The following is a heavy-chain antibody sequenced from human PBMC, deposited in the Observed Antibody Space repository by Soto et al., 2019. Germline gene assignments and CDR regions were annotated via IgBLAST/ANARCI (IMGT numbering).Heavy chain of an antibody. J-gene: IGHJ6*02. CDR1: GGTFSSYA. Sequence: SVKVSCKASGGTFSSYAISWVRQAPGQGLEWMGGIIPIFGTANYAQKFQGRVTITADESTSTAYMELSSLRSEDTAVYYCARGGAAAGTNNYYYYYGMDVWGQGTTVTVSS. D-gene: IGHD6-13*01. CDR2: IIPIFGTA. V-gene: IGHV1-69*13. CDR3: ARGGAAAGTNNYYYYYGMDV.